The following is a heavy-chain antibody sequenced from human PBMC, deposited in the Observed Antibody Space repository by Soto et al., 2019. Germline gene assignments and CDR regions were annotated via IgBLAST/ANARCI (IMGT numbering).Heavy chain of an antibody. V-gene: IGHV3-23*01. CDR3: AKGTGYSSGWTRVDY. J-gene: IGHJ4*02. CDR1: GFTFSSYT. CDR2: ISGSGGTT. D-gene: IGHD6-19*01. Sequence: GGSLRLSCAASGFTFSSYTMNWVRQAPGKGLEWVSAISGSGGTTYYADSVKGRFTISRDNSKNTLYLQMNTLRAEDTAMYYCAKGTGYSSGWTRVDYWGQGTLVTVSS.